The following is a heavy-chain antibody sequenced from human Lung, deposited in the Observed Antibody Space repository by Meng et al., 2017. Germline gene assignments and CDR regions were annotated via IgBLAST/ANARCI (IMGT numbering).Heavy chain of an antibody. V-gene: IGHV3-30*01. CDR2: ISYDGSNQ. J-gene: IGHJ4*02. CDR3: ARNNYGDYYFDY. CDR1: GFTFSRNA. D-gene: IGHD4-17*01. Sequence: QVLRVESGGGVVQPGSSLRLSCAASGFTFSRNAMHWVRQAPGKGLEWVAAISYDGSNQHYADSVKGRFTISRDNSENTLYLQMNSLRAEDTAVYYCARNNYGDYYFDYWGQGTLVTVSS.